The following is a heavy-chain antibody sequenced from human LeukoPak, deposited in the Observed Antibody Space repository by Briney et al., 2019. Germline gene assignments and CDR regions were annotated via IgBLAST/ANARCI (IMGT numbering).Heavy chain of an antibody. CDR2: IYTSGST. V-gene: IGHV4-4*07. CDR3: AVHTIFGVVMVDY. Sequence: PETLSLTCTVSGGSISNYYWSWIRQPAGKGLEWIGRIYTSGSTNYNPSLKSRVTMSVDTSKNQFSLKLSSVTAADTAVYYCAVHTIFGVVMVDYWGQGTLVTVSS. D-gene: IGHD3-3*01. J-gene: IGHJ4*02. CDR1: GGSISNYY.